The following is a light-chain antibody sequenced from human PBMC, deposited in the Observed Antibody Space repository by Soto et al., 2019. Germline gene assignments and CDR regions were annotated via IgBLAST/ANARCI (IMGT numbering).Light chain of an antibody. J-gene: IGKJ5*01. V-gene: IGKV3-20*01. Sequence: EIVLTQSPGTLSLSPGERATLSSRASESVTDYLAWYQQKPGQAPRLLVYDVSSRATGVPDRFSGSGSATDFTLTISRLEPEDFAVYYCQQYGRSPTFGQGTRLEI. CDR3: QQYGRSPT. CDR1: ESVTDY. CDR2: DVS.